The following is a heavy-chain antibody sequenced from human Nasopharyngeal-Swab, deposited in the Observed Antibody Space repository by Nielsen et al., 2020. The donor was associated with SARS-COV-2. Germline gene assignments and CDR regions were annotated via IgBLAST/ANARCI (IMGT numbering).Heavy chain of an antibody. CDR2: IRTKPYGATT. J-gene: IGHJ4*02. Sequence: GEALKISCTTSGFTSGDYVMNWVRQAPGKGLEWVGFIRTKPYGATTEYAASVKGRFTISRDDSTGVAYLQMNSLQTEDTGVYYCTRDHFGIEVFSRPHVDYWGQGTLVTVSS. V-gene: IGHV3-49*04. CDR3: TRDHFGIEVFSRPHVDY. CDR1: GFTSGDYV. D-gene: IGHD3-22*01.